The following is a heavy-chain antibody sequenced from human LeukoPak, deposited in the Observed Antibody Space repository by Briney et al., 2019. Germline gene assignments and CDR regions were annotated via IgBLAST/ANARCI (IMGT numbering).Heavy chain of an antibody. CDR1: GSSFTSYW. CDR3: ARHESGSGYYYYYMDV. V-gene: IGHV5-51*01. J-gene: IGHJ6*03. Sequence: PGESLKISCKGSGSSFTSYWIGWVRQMPGKGLEWMGIIYPGDSDTRYSPSFQGQVTISADKSISTAYLQWSSLKASDTAMYYCARHESGSGYYYYYMDVWGKGTTVTVSS. CDR2: IYPGDSDT. D-gene: IGHD3-10*01.